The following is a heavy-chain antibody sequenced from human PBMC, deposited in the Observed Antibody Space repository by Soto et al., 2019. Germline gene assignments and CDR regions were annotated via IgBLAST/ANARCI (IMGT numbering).Heavy chain of an antibody. Sequence: QVQLVESGGGVVQPGRSLRLSCVASGFTFGTYAIHWVRQAPGKGLQWVALISYEGSNTYYADSVKGRFTVSRDNSKSTLYLQMNRLRPEDTGVYYCARVTPGNNLYYFSGMDGWGQGTSVTVSS. CDR3: ARVTPGNNLYYFSGMDG. D-gene: IGHD1-1*01. J-gene: IGHJ6*02. V-gene: IGHV3-30-3*01. CDR1: GFTFGTYA. CDR2: ISYEGSNT.